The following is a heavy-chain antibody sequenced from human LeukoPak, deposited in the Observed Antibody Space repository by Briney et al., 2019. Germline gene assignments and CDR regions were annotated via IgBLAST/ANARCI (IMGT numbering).Heavy chain of an antibody. D-gene: IGHD3-22*01. Sequence: GGSLRLSCAASGFTFSSYAMSWVRQAPGKGLEWVSAISGSGGSTYYADSVKGRFTISRDNSKNTLYLQMNSLRADDTAVYYCAKDRYDDLYYFDYWGQGTLVTVSS. V-gene: IGHV3-23*01. CDR3: AKDRYDDLYYFDY. J-gene: IGHJ4*02. CDR2: ISGSGGST. CDR1: GFTFSSYA.